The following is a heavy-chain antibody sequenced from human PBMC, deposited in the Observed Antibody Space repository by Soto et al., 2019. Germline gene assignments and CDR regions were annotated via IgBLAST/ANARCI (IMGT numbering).Heavy chain of an antibody. CDR3: AKGSRMWTPDY. D-gene: IGHD2-21*01. Sequence: VKVSCKTSGYTFTDYAIYWVRQAPGQTLEWMGWISTGNGNTKFSQKFQGRVTITRDTSATTAYMELTSLRSEDTAVYYCAKGSRMWTPDYWGQGTLVTVSS. CDR1: GYTFTDYA. V-gene: IGHV1-3*04. J-gene: IGHJ4*02. CDR2: ISTGNGNT.